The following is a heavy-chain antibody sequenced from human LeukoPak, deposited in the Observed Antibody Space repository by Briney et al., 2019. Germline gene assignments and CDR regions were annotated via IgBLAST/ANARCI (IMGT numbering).Heavy chain of an antibody. D-gene: IGHD2-2*01. V-gene: IGHV3-23*01. CDR1: GITLSSYG. Sequence: GGSLRLSCAVSGITLSSYGMSWARQAPGKGLEWVAGISGSGGGTNYADSVKGRFTISRDNPKNTLYLQMNSRGAEDTAVYYCARDPSYCSSTSCFTMDVWGQGTTVTVSS. CDR2: ISGSGGGT. J-gene: IGHJ6*02. CDR3: ARDPSYCSSTSCFTMDV.